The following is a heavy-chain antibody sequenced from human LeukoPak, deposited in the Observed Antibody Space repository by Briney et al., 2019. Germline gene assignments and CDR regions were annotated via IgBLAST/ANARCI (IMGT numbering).Heavy chain of an antibody. D-gene: IGHD4-23*01. Sequence: GGSLRLSCAASGSTFSSYSMNWVRQAPGKGLEWVSSISSSSSYIYYADSVKGRFTISRDNAKNSLYLQMNSLRAEDTAVYYCARDLVFSTVVSDYWGQGTLVTVSS. V-gene: IGHV3-21*01. CDR2: ISSSSSYI. J-gene: IGHJ4*02. CDR3: ARDLVFSTVVSDY. CDR1: GSTFSSYS.